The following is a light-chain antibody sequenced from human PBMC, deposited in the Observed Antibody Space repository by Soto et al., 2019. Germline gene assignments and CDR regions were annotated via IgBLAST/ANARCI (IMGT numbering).Light chain of an antibody. V-gene: IGKV3-20*01. J-gene: IGKJ2*01. CDR2: GAS. Sequence: EIVLTQSPGTLSLSPGERATLSCRASQSVSSSYLAWYQQKPGQAPRLLIYGASSRATGIPDRFSGSGSGTDFTLTISRLEPEDFAVYYCQQYGSSPNTFGQGTKLESK. CDR3: QQYGSSPNT. CDR1: QSVSSSY.